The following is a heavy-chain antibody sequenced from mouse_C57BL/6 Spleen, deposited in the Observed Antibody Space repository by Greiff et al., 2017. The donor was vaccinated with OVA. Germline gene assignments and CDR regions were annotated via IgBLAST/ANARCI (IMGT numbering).Heavy chain of an antibody. CDR1: GYTFTDYE. J-gene: IGHJ4*01. CDR2: IDPETGGT. V-gene: IGHV1-15*01. CDR3: TRRDGNYPYYAMDY. Sequence: VQLQQSGAELVRPGASVTLSCKASGYTFTDYEMHWVKQTPVHGLEWIGAIDPETGGTAYNQKFKGKAILTADKSSSTAYMELRSLTSEDSAVYYCTRRDGNYPYYAMDYWGQGTSVTVSS. D-gene: IGHD2-1*01.